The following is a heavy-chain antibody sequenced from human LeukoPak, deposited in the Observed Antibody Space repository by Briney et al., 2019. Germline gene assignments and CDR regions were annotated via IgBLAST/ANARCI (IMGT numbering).Heavy chain of an antibody. D-gene: IGHD3-22*01. J-gene: IGHJ4*02. Sequence: AATLSLNCAVSGASFSTYYWSSIRQSPAKGLSWIGYIYYSGSTNYNPSLKSRVTISVDTSKNQFSLRLSSLTAADTAMYYCARGHNYYDSSGYYFFDSWGQGTLVTVSS. CDR3: ARGHNYYDSSGYYFFDS. CDR1: GASFSTYY. V-gene: IGHV4-59*01. CDR2: IYYSGST.